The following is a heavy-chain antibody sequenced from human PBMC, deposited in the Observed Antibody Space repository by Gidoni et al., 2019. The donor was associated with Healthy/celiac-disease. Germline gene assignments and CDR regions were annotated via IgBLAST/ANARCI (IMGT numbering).Heavy chain of an antibody. V-gene: IGHV3-72*01. CDR2: TRNKANSYTT. D-gene: IGHD1-26*01. CDR1: GFTFSDHY. CDR3: AISGSYYLGKFDL. Sequence: EVQLVESGGGLVQPGGSLRLSCAASGFTFSDHYMDWVRQAPGKGLEWVGRTRNKANSYTTEYAASVKGRFTISRDDSKNSLYLQMNSLKTEDTAVYYCAISGSYYLGKFDLWGRGTLVTVSS. J-gene: IGHJ2*01.